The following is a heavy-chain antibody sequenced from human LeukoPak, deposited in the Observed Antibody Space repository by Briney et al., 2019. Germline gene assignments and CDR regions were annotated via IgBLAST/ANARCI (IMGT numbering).Heavy chain of an antibody. CDR1: GFTVSSNS. D-gene: IGHD1-26*01. CDR3: ARWTGRGATLNYDAFDI. CDR2: IYYSGST. J-gene: IGHJ3*02. V-gene: IGHV4-39*07. Sequence: GSLRLSCTVSGFTVSSNSMSWVRQPPGKGLEWIGSIYYSGSTYYNPSLKSRVTISVDTSKNQFSLKLSSVTAADTAVYYCARWTGRGATLNYDAFDIWGQGTMVTVSS.